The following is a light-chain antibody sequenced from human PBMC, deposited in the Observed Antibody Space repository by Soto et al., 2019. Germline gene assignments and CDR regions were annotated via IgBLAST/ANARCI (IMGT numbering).Light chain of an antibody. CDR3: QQYGSSGT. CDR2: GAS. J-gene: IGKJ1*01. Sequence: VITKSPGTLSLSPGERATLSCRASQSVSSTYLAWYQQKPGQAPRLLIYGASNRATGIPDRFSGSGSGTDFTLTISRLEPEDFAVYYCQQYGSSGTFGQGTKVDI. CDR1: QSVSSTY. V-gene: IGKV3-20*01.